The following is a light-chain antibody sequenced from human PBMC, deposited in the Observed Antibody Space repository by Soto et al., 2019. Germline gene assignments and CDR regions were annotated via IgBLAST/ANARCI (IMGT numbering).Light chain of an antibody. CDR1: SSDVGNYNL. CDR2: EGT. V-gene: IGLV2-23*01. CDR3: CSYAGDSTWV. J-gene: IGLJ3*02. Sequence: QSALTQPASVSGSPGQSITISCTGTSSDVGNYNLVSWYQQHPGEAPKLMIYEGTKRPSGVSNRFSDSKFGNTASLTISGLQAEDEVDYYCCSYAGDSTWVFGGGTKVTVL.